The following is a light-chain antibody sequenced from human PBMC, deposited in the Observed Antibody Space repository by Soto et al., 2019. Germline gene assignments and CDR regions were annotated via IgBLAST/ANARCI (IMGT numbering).Light chain of an antibody. CDR1: QSINW. Sequence: DIQLAQSPSTLSASVGDRLIITCRATQSINWLAWYQQKPGKAPKLLIFEASRLESGVPSRFSGSGSGTEFTLTISSLQPDDFGTYYGQHYDTYSRMWTCGQGTKVDIK. J-gene: IGKJ1*01. CDR2: EAS. V-gene: IGKV1-5*03. CDR3: QHYDTYSRMWT.